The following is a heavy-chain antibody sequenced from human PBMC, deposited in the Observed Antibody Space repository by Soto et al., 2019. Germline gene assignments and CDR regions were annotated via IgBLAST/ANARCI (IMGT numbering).Heavy chain of an antibody. V-gene: IGHV4-59*01. CDR3: ARRVGVERKYAFDI. CDR1: GGSISTYY. Sequence: QVQLQESGPGLVKPSETLSLTCTVSGGSISTYYWTWIRQPPGKGLEWIGLVYYSGNTNYNPSLKSRVTISLDRSRRQCSLKLNSVTSAYTAVYFCARRVGVERKYAFDIWGQGTMITVSS. J-gene: IGHJ3*02. CDR2: VYYSGNT. D-gene: IGHD1-26*01.